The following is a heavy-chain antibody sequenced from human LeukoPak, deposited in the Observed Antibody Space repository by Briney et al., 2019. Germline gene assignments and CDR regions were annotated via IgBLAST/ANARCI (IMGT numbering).Heavy chain of an antibody. V-gene: IGHV3-53*01. CDR3: ARGQWLPTAPHDY. D-gene: IGHD6-19*01. J-gene: IGHJ4*02. CDR2: IYSGGST. Sequence: GGSLRLSCAASGFTVSSNYMSWVRQAPGKGLEWVSVIYSGGSTYYADSVKGRFTISRDNAKSSLYLQMNSLRAEDTAVYYCARGQWLPTAPHDYWGQGTLVTVSS. CDR1: GFTVSSNY.